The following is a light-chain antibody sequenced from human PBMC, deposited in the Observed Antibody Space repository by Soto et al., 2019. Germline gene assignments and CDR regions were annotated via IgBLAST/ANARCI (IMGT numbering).Light chain of an antibody. Sequence: QSALTQPASVSGSPGQSITISCTGTSSDVGSYNYVSWYQQHPGKAPKLMIYEVNNRPSGVSNRFSGSKSGNTASLSISWLQAEDEANYYCSSYTTISTLVFGGGTQLTVL. CDR2: EVN. CDR3: SSYTTISTLV. J-gene: IGLJ3*02. V-gene: IGLV2-14*01. CDR1: SSDVGSYNY.